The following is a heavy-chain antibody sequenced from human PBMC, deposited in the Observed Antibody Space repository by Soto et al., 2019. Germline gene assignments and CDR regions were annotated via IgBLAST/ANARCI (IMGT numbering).Heavy chain of an antibody. D-gene: IGHD3-10*01. J-gene: IGHJ6*02. CDR1: GYIFTSYG. CDR2: ISTYNGNT. Sequence: ASVKVSCKASGYIFTSYGISWVRQAPGQGLEWMGWISTYNGNTNYAQKLQGRVTMTTDTSTSTAHMELSSLRSDDTAVYYCARDSMVRGVIHGMDVWGQGNTVTVSS. CDR3: ARDSMVRGVIHGMDV. V-gene: IGHV1-18*01.